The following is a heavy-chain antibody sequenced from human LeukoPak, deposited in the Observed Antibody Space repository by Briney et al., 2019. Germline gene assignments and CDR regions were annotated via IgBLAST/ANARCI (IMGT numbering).Heavy chain of an antibody. J-gene: IGHJ4*02. CDR1: GGSISSGSYY. D-gene: IGHD1-26*01. Sequence: SETLSLTCTVSGGSISSGSYYWSWIRQPAGKGLEWIGRIYTSGSTNYNPSLKSRVTISVDTSKNQFSLKLSSATAADTAVYYCARSSPVGATFYFDYWGQGTLVTVSS. V-gene: IGHV4-61*02. CDR2: IYTSGST. CDR3: ARSSPVGATFYFDY.